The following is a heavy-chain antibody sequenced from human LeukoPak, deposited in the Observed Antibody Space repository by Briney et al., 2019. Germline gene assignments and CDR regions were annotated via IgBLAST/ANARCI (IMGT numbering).Heavy chain of an antibody. CDR3: TTDLGYYDSSGYPY. CDR2: IRGKTDGGTT. J-gene: IGHJ4*02. Sequence: GGSLRLSCAASGFTFSIAWMSWVRQAPGKGLGCVGRIRGKTDGGTTDYAAPVKGRFTISRDDSKNTLYLQMNSLKTEDTAVYYCTTDLGYYDSSGYPYWGQGTLVTVSS. CDR1: GFTFSIAW. V-gene: IGHV3-15*01. D-gene: IGHD3-22*01.